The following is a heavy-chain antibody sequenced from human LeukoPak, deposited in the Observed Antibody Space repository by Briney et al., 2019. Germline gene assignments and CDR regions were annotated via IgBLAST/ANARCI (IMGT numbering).Heavy chain of an antibody. CDR2: IYYSGSN. CDR3: AREYYYDSIGGAFDI. CDR1: GGSISSYY. J-gene: IGHJ3*02. Sequence: SETLSLTCTVSGGSISSYYWSWIRQPPGKGLEWVGYIYYSGSNNYNPSLKSRVTISVDTSKNQFSMKLSSVTAADTAVYYCAREYYYDSIGGAFDIWGQGTMVTVSS. D-gene: IGHD3-22*01. V-gene: IGHV4-59*01.